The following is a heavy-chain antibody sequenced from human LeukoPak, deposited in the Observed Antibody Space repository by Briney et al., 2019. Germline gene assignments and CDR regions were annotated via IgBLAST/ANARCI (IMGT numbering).Heavy chain of an antibody. D-gene: IGHD6-6*01. CDR2: SKNKAYGYTT. CDR1: GFTFSDHY. J-gene: IGHJ4*02. CDR3: VRVMEYSYDY. Sequence: GGSLRPSCAASGFTFSDHYMDWVRQAPGKGLEWVGRSKNKAYGYTTEYAASVKGRFTLSRDDSKKSLYLQMNSLKTEDTAVYYCVRVMEYSYDYWGQGTLVTVSS. V-gene: IGHV3-72*01.